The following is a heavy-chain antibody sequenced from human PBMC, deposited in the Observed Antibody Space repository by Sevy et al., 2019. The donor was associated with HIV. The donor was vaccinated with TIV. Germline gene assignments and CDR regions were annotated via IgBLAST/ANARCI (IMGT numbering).Heavy chain of an antibody. CDR3: SKNTAAAGVGGFDY. Sequence: GGSLRLSCRASRFTFSHYGMHWLRQAPGKGLEWVAFIQCDGSVKYYGDSVKGRFTISRDNSRNTVFLQMDSLRVEDTALYYCSKNTAAAGVGGFDYWGQGTLVTVSS. D-gene: IGHD6-13*01. CDR2: IQCDGSVK. V-gene: IGHV3-30*02. J-gene: IGHJ4*02. CDR1: RFTFSHYG.